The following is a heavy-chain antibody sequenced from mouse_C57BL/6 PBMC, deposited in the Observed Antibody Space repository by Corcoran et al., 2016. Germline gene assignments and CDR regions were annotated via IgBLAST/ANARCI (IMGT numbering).Heavy chain of an antibody. D-gene: IGHD2-5*01. CDR3: ARRGAYSNSWFAY. V-gene: IGHV1-19*01. Sequence: EVQLQQSGPVLVKPGASVKMSCKASGYTFTDYYMNWVKQSHGKSLEWIGVINPYNGGTSYNQKFKGKATLTVDKSSSTAYMELNSLTSEDSAVDYCARRGAYSNSWFAYWGQGTLVTVSA. CDR1: GYTFTDYY. J-gene: IGHJ3*01. CDR2: INPYNGGT.